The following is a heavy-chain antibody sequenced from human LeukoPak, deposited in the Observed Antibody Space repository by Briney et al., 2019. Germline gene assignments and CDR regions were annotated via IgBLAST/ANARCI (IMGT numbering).Heavy chain of an antibody. J-gene: IGHJ6*04. Sequence: GGSLRLSCAASGFTFSSYGMHWVRQAPGTGLEWVAVIWYDGSNKYYADSVKGRFTISRDNSKNTLYLQMNSLRAEDTAVYYCANLYYDSSGLLGSVRRRLDVWGKGTTVTVSS. V-gene: IGHV3-33*06. D-gene: IGHD3-22*01. CDR3: ANLYYDSSGLLGSVRRRLDV. CDR2: IWYDGSNK. CDR1: GFTFSSYG.